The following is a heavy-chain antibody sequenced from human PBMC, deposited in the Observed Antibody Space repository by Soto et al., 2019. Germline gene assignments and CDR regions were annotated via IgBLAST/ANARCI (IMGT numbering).Heavy chain of an antibody. D-gene: IGHD3-10*01. V-gene: IGHV3-7*01. J-gene: IGHJ5*02. CDR3: ASYSGSYFPVGHDR. CDR2: IKQDGSEI. Sequence: VHLVESGGGLVEPGGSLRLSCEASGFMFSSYWMSWVRQAPGEGLEWVANIKQDGSEIHYLESVEGRFTIFRDNARRSLYLQMNSLRAEDTAVYFCASYSGSYFPVGHDRWGQATLVVVSS. CDR1: GFMFSSYW.